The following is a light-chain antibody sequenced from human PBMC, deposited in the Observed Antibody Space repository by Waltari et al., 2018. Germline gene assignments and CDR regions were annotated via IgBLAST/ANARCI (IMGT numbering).Light chain of an antibody. Sequence: SSELTQDPAVSVALGQTVRITCQGDRLRDYYASWYQQKAGQAPVLVIHGENTRPSGVPDRCSGSMSGNTAALTITGAQAGDEADYYCNSRDSSGNVVFGAGTKVTVL. J-gene: IGLJ2*01. CDR3: NSRDSSGNVV. V-gene: IGLV3-19*01. CDR2: GEN. CDR1: RLRDYY.